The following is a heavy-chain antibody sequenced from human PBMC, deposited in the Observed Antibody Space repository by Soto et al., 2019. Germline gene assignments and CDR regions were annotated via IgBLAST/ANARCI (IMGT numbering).Heavy chain of an antibody. Sequence: ASVKVSCKASGYTFTSYGISWVRQAPGQGLEWMGWISAYNGNTNYAQKLQGRVTMTTDTSTSTAYMELRSLRSDDTAVYYCARQGYSSGGSCYPPPYYLDYWGQGTLVTVSS. J-gene: IGHJ4*02. CDR2: ISAYNGNT. V-gene: IGHV1-18*01. CDR3: ARQGYSSGGSCYPPPYYLDY. CDR1: GYTFTSYG. D-gene: IGHD2-15*01.